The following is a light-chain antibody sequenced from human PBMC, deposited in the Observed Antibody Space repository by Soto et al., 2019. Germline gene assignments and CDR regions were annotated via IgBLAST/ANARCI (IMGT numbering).Light chain of an antibody. CDR1: SSNIGAGYD. J-gene: IGLJ2*01. Sequence: QSVLTPPPSVSGAPGPRVTISCTGSSSNIGAGYDVHWYQQLPGTAPKLLIYGNSNRPSGVPDRFSGSKSGTSASLAITGLQAEDEADYYCQSYDSSRSGSVFGGGTQLTVL. CDR3: QSYDSSRSGSV. CDR2: GNS. V-gene: IGLV1-40*01.